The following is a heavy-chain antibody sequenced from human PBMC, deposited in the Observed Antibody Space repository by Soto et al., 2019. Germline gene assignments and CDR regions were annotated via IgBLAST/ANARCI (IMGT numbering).Heavy chain of an antibody. CDR3: ARNTYYDYVWGSYRFTPYYFDY. J-gene: IGHJ4*02. CDR2: INHSGST. V-gene: IGHV4-34*01. CDR1: GGSFSGYY. D-gene: IGHD3-16*02. Sequence: QVQLQQWGAGLLKPSETLSLTCAVYGGSFSGYYWSWIRQPPGKGLEWIGEINHSGSTNYNPSLKSRVTISVDTSNNQFSLKLSSVTAADTAVYYCARNTYYDYVWGSYRFTPYYFDYWGQGTLVTVSS.